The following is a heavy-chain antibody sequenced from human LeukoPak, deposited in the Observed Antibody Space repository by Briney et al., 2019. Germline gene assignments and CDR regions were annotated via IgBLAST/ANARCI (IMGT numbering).Heavy chain of an antibody. CDR2: IYSGGST. J-gene: IGHJ4*02. Sequence: GGSLRLSRAASGFTVSSNYMSWVRQAPGKGLEWVSVIYSGGSTYYADSVKGRFTISRDNSKNTLYLQMNSLRAEDTAVYYCAKSTGRYSYGSLDYWGQGTLVTVSS. CDR1: GFTVSSNY. V-gene: IGHV3-66*01. CDR3: AKSTGRYSYGSLDY. D-gene: IGHD5-18*01.